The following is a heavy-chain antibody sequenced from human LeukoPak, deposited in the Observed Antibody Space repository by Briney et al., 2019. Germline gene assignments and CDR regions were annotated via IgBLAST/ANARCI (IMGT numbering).Heavy chain of an antibody. D-gene: IGHD2-15*01. V-gene: IGHV7-4-1*02. CDR3: ARKSVAATPRDIVYQYSYMDV. CDR2: ISTNTGNP. CDR1: GYTFTSYA. J-gene: IGHJ6*03. Sequence: WASVKVSCMSSGYTFTSYAMNWVQQAPGQGLEWMGWISTNTGNPTYAQGFTGRFVFSLDTSVSTAYLQISSLKAEDTAVYYCARKSVAATPRDIVYQYSYMDVWGKGTTVTVSS.